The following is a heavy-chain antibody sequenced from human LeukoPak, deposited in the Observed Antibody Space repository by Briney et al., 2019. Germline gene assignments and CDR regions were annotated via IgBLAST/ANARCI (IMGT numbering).Heavy chain of an antibody. D-gene: IGHD3-22*01. CDR3: ARDTYYYDSSGYYSPQGYYYYGMDV. Sequence: PGRSLRLSCAASGFTFSSYAMHWVRQAPGKRLERVAVILHDGSNKYYADSVKGRFTISRDNSKNTLYLQMNSLRAKDTAVYYCARDTYYYDSSGYYSPQGYYYYGMDVWGQGTTVTVSS. J-gene: IGHJ6*02. CDR1: GFTFSSYA. CDR2: ILHDGSNK. V-gene: IGHV3-30-3*01.